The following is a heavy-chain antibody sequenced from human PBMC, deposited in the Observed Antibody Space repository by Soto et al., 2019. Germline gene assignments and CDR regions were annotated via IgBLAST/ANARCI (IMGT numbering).Heavy chain of an antibody. J-gene: IGHJ6*02. CDR2: IIPIFGTA. CDR3: ARADIVVVVAATDRYYYYYGMDV. D-gene: IGHD2-15*01. Sequence: SVKVSCKASGGTFSSYAISWVRQAPGQGLEWMGGIIPIFGTANYAQKFQGRVTITADESTSTAYMELSSLRSEDTAVYYCARADIVVVVAATDRYYYYYGMDVWGQGTTVTVSS. CDR1: GGTFSSYA. V-gene: IGHV1-69*13.